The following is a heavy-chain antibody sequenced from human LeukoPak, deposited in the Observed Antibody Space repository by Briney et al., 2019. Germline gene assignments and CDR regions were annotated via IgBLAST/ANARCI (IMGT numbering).Heavy chain of an antibody. D-gene: IGHD1-1*01. CDR2: IRRKAYGGTT. Sequence: GGSLRLSCTASGFTFGDYAMSWVRQAPGKGLEWVGFIRRKAYGGTTEYAASVKGRFTIVYLQMNSLKTEDTAVYYCTRDSPRTRSPHGYWGQGTLVTVSS. CDR3: TRDSPRTRSPHGY. V-gene: IGHV3-49*04. CDR1: GFTFGDYA. J-gene: IGHJ4*02.